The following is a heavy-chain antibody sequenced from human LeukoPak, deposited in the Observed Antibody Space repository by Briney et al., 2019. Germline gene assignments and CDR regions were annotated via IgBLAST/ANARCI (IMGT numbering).Heavy chain of an antibody. V-gene: IGHV4-30-2*03. Sequence: SQTLSLTCTVSGGSISSGGYYWSWIRQPPGKGLEWIGSIYHSGSTYYNPSLKSRVTISVDTSKNQFSLKLSSVTAADTAVYYCARTHCSGGSCYKPYTYFDYWGQGTLVTVSS. CDR3: ARTHCSGGSCYKPYTYFDY. J-gene: IGHJ4*02. CDR1: GGSISSGGYY. D-gene: IGHD2-15*01. CDR2: IYHSGST.